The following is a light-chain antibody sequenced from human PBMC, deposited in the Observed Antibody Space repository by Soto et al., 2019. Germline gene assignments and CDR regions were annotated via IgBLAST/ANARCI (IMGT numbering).Light chain of an antibody. V-gene: IGKV3-20*01. Sequence: EIVLTQSPGTLSLSPGEGATLSCRASQSINSFLAWYQQRRGQAPRLLIHGASNRATGIPDRFSGSGSGPDFTLTISRLEPEDFAVYYCQQYGGSSRTFGQGTKVEVK. CDR3: QQYGGSSRT. J-gene: IGKJ1*01. CDR2: GAS. CDR1: QSINSF.